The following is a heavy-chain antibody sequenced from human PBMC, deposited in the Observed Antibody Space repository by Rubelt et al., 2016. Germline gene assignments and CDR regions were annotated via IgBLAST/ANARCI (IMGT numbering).Heavy chain of an antibody. CDR2: NWNDGIRT. Sequence: QVQLVESGGDLVQPGGSLRLSCVATGFIVNSHDMNWVRQAPGKGLEWVAVNWNDGIRTSYADSVKGRFTISRDNSKNTLFLQRNSLGAEDTAVYYCARDIGDYSNLIDYWGQGTLVIVSS. J-gene: IGHJ4*01. CDR1: GFIVNSHD. CDR3: ARDIGDYSNLIDY. D-gene: IGHD4-11*01. V-gene: IGHV3-33*08.